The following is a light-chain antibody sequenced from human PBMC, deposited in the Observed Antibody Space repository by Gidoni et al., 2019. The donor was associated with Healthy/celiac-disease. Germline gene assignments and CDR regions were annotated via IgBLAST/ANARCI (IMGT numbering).Light chain of an antibody. CDR1: QSVSSSY. Sequence: EIVLTQSPGTLSLSPGERATLSCRASQSVSSSYLAWYQQKPGQAPRLLIYGASSRATGIPDRFSGSGSGTDFTITISRLEPEDFAVYYCQQYGSSLYTFXQGTKLEIK. CDR3: QQYGSSLYT. J-gene: IGKJ2*01. V-gene: IGKV3-20*01. CDR2: GAS.